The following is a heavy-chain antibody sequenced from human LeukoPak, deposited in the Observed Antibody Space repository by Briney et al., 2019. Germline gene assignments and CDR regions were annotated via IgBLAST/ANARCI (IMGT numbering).Heavy chain of an antibody. D-gene: IGHD3-9*01. J-gene: IGHJ4*02. V-gene: IGHV3-23*01. Sequence: HSGGSLRLSCAASGFTFSNYAMSWVRQAPGKGLEWVSGISGSGGSTYYADSVKGRFTISRDNAKNSLYLQMNSLRAEDTAVYYCARGVVRYFDYWGQGALVTVSS. CDR2: ISGSGGST. CDR1: GFTFSNYA. CDR3: ARGVVRYFDY.